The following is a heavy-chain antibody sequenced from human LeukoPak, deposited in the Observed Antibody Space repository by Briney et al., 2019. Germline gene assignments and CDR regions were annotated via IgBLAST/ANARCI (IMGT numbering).Heavy chain of an antibody. V-gene: IGHV4-31*03. J-gene: IGHJ4*02. CDR1: GGSISSGGYY. CDR3: AGAGSGYFDY. CDR2: IYYSGST. Sequence: SQTMSLTCTVSGGSISSGGYYWSWIRQHPGKGLEWIGYIYYSGSTYYNPSLKSRVTISVDTSKNQFSLKLSSVTAADTAVYYCAGAGSGYFDYWGQGTLVTVSS. D-gene: IGHD3-10*01.